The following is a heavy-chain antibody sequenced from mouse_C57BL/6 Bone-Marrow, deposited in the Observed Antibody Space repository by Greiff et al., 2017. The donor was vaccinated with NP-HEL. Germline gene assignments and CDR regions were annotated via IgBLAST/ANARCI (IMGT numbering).Heavy chain of an antibody. CDR3: AREVANWGGAMDY. CDR2: IYPGSGST. CDR1: GYTFTSYW. J-gene: IGHJ4*01. Sequence: QVQLQQPGAELVKPGASVKMSCKASGYTFTSYWITWVKQRPGQGLEWIGDIYPGSGSTNYNEKFKSKATLTVDTSSSTAYMQLSSLTSEDSAVYYGAREVANWGGAMDYWGQGTSVTVSS. V-gene: IGHV1-55*01. D-gene: IGHD4-1*01.